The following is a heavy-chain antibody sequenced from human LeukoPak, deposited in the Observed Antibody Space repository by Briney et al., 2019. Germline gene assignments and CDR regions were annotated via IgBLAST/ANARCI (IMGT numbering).Heavy chain of an antibody. V-gene: IGHV3-7*01. J-gene: IGHJ4*02. CDR1: GFRFSTYW. CDR3: VREGQLLWFGESFDY. D-gene: IGHD3-10*01. Sequence: GGSLRLSCAASGFRFSTYWMSWVRHTPGKGLEWVANIKRDGSEMHYVDSVKGRFTVSRDNAKNTLYLQMNFLRVEDTAVYYCVREGQLLWFGESFDYWGRGTLVTVSS. CDR2: IKRDGSEM.